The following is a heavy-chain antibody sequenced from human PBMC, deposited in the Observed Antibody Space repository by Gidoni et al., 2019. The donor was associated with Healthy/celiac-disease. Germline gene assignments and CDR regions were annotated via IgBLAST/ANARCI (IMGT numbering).Heavy chain of an antibody. CDR3: ARGGLYGSGSSDY. CDR2: IYHSGST. J-gene: IGHJ4*02. CDR1: GGSISSGGHS. D-gene: IGHD3-10*01. Sequence: LQLQESGSGLVKPSQTLSLTCAVPGGSISSGGHSWSWIRQPPGKGLEWIGYIYHSGSTYYNPSLKSRVTISVDRSKNQFSLKLSSVTAADTAVYYCARGGLYGSGSSDYWGQGTLVTVSS. V-gene: IGHV4-30-2*01.